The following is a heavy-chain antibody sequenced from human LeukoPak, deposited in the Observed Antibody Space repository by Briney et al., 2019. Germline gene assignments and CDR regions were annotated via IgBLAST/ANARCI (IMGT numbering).Heavy chain of an antibody. D-gene: IGHD3-3*01. J-gene: IGHJ4*02. Sequence: GASVKVSCKASGYTFTSYYMHWVRQAPGQGLEWMGIINPSGGSTSYAQKFQGRVTITRNTSISTAYMELSSLRSEDTAVYYCARGRYDFWSGIPYFDYWGQGTLVTVSS. CDR3: ARGRYDFWSGIPYFDY. CDR1: GYTFTSYY. CDR2: INPSGGST. V-gene: IGHV1-46*01.